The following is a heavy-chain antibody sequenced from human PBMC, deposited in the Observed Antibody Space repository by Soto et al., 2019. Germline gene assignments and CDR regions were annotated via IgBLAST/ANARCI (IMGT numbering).Heavy chain of an antibody. CDR3: ARRYGGARDY. CDR1: GGSISSYY. V-gene: IGHV4-59*08. D-gene: IGHD4-17*01. J-gene: IGHJ4*02. CDR2: IYYSGST. Sequence: QVQLQESGPGLVKPSETLSLTCTVSGGSISSYYWSWIRQPPGKGLEWIGYIYYSGSTNYNPSLKSRVTISVDTSKNQFPLKLSSVTAADTAVYYCARRYGGARDYWGQGTLVTVSS.